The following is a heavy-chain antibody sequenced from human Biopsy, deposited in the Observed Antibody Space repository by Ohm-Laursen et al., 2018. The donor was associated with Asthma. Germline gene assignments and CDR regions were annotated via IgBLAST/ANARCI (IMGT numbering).Heavy chain of an antibody. D-gene: IGHD1-20*01. J-gene: IGHJ5*02. Sequence: SETLSLTCTVSPGSINDYYWNWIRQFPGKGLEWIGYVHSSGSTRFNPSLKSRVTISADTSKNQFHLNLSSVTAADTAVYFCARAAITGIRGWFDPWGQGTQVTVSS. CDR3: ARAAITGIRGWFDP. CDR2: VHSSGST. CDR1: PGSINDYY. V-gene: IGHV4-59*12.